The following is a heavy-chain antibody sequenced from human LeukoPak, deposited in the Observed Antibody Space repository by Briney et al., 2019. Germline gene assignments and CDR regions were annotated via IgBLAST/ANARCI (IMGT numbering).Heavy chain of an antibody. CDR3: ARAVIEYYYDSSGYSNWFDP. CDR2: IISIFGTA. J-gene: IGHJ5*02. CDR1: GGTFSSYA. V-gene: IGHV1-69*05. Sequence: GASVKVSCKASGGTFSSYAISWVRQAPGQGLEWMGGIISIFGTANYAQQFQGRVTITTDESTSTAYMELSSLRSEDTAVYYCARAVIEYYYDSSGYSNWFDPWGQGTLVTVSS. D-gene: IGHD3-22*01.